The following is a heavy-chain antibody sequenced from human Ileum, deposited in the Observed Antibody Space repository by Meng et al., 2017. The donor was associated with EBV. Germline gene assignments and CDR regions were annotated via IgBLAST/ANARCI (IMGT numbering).Heavy chain of an antibody. CDR2: ISQSGST. CDR1: GGSITNNNW. Sequence: QARLQGSVQPLVKTSGTLTLTCGGAGGSITNNNWSWVRQPPGQGLEWIGEISQSGSTYDNPSLKSRVTISGDKSKNNFSLRLSSVTAADTAVYYCAKRTGDRGDYFDYWGQGALVTVSS. CDR3: AKRTGDRGDYFDY. D-gene: IGHD7-27*01. V-gene: IGHV4-4*02. J-gene: IGHJ4*02.